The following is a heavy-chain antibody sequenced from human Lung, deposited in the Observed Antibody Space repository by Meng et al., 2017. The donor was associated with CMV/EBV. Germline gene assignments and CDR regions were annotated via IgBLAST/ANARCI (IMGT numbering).Heavy chain of an antibody. CDR2: ISYDGSNK. CDR1: GFTFRTYA. Sequence: GGSLRLXCAASGFTFRTYAMHWVRQAPGKGLECMAVISYDGSNKHYTDSVKGRFTISRDNSKNTLYLQMNSLRAEDTAVYYCASGPYDFWTGYHPIEYWGQGTLVTFSS. J-gene: IGHJ4*02. V-gene: IGHV3-30*04. D-gene: IGHD3-3*01. CDR3: ASGPYDFWTGYHPIEY.